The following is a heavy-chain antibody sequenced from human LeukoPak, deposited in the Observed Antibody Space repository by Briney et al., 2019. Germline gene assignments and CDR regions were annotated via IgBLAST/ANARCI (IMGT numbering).Heavy chain of an antibody. CDR3: ARDKSGGGSFTYYYYYGMDV. D-gene: IGHD2-15*01. Sequence: ASVKVSCKASGYTFTSYGINWVRQATGQGLEWMGWMNPNSGNTGYAQKFQGRVTMTRNTSISTAYMELSSLRSEDTAVYYCARDKSGGGSFTYYYYYGMDVWGQGTTVTVSS. J-gene: IGHJ6*02. CDR2: MNPNSGNT. V-gene: IGHV1-8*02. CDR1: GYTFTSYG.